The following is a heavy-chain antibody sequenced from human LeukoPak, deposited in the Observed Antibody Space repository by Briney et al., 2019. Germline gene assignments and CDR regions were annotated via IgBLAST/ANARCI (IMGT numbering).Heavy chain of an antibody. CDR2: IYYSGST. Sequence: PSETLSLTCSVSNGSISSSRYFWGWIRQPPGKGLEWIGSIYYSGSTYYNPSLKSRVTISVDTSKNQFSLKLSSVTAADTAVYYCARTYYDILTGYYNAYWGQGTLVTVSS. V-gene: IGHV4-39*01. J-gene: IGHJ4*02. CDR3: ARTYYDILTGYYNAY. D-gene: IGHD3-9*01. CDR1: NGSISSSRYF.